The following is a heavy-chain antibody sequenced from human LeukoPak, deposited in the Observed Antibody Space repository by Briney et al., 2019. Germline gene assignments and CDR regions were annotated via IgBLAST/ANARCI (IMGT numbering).Heavy chain of an antibody. CDR3: ARAIYFDY. J-gene: IGHJ4*02. CDR2: ITPYNGNT. CDR1: GYTFTNFG. Sequence: ASVKVSCKASGYTFTNFGISWVRQAPGQGLEWMGWITPYNGNTNYAQKLQGRVTMTTDTSTSTAYMELRSLRSDDTAVYYCARAIYFDYWGQGTLVTVSS. V-gene: IGHV1-18*01.